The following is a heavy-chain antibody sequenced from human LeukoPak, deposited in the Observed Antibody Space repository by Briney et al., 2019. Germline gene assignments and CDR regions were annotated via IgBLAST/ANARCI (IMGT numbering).Heavy chain of an antibody. CDR1: GYTFTSYG. Sequence: ASVKVSCKASGYTFTSYGISWVRQAPGQGLEWMGWISAYSGDTNYAQKFQGRVTMTRNNSISTAYMELSSLRSEDTAVYYCARGSYGTNFDSWGQGTLVTVSS. CDR2: ISAYSGDT. V-gene: IGHV1-18*01. CDR3: ARGSYGTNFDS. J-gene: IGHJ4*02. D-gene: IGHD5-18*01.